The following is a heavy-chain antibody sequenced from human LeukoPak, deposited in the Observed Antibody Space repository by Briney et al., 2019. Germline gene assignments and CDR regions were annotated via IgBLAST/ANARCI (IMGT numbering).Heavy chain of an antibody. Sequence: SETLSLTCAVYGGSFSGYYWSWIRQPPGKGLEWIGEINHSGSTNYSPSLKSRVTISVDTSKNQFSLKLSSVTAADTAVYYCARGYLGYYGSGSYYKVTLQRDLDYWGQGTLVTVSS. J-gene: IGHJ4*02. CDR1: GGSFSGYY. CDR2: INHSGST. CDR3: ARGYLGYYGSGSYYKVTLQRDLDY. V-gene: IGHV4-34*01. D-gene: IGHD3-10*01.